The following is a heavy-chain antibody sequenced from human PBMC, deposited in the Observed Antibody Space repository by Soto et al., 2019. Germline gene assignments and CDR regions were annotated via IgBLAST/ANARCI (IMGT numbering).Heavy chain of an antibody. J-gene: IGHJ5*02. CDR1: GASISDDNW. CDR2: IYLSGNT. D-gene: IGHD2-8*01. V-gene: IGHV4-4*02. CDR3: AKNGAGGFWFDP. Sequence: QVQLQESGPGLATPSGTLSLTCAVSGASISDDNWWSWVRQSPGKGLEWIGEIYLSGNTNYNPSLKSRVTISMDKPKNQFSLKLISVTAADTAIYYCAKNGAGGFWFDPWGQGTLVTVSS.